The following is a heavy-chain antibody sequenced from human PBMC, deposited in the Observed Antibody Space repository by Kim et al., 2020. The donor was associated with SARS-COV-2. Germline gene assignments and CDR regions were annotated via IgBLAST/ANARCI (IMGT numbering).Heavy chain of an antibody. D-gene: IGHD6-19*01. Sequence: SETLSLTCAVSGVSITSATWWTWVRQPPGKGLEGIGEMFHSGTTNYNPSLKSRVTISVDKSKNHFSLNLNSVTAADTAVYYCSGSSGWYRLDYWGQGTLV. CDR2: MFHSGTT. CDR1: GVSITSATW. J-gene: IGHJ4*02. CDR3: SGSSGWYRLDY. V-gene: IGHV4-4*02.